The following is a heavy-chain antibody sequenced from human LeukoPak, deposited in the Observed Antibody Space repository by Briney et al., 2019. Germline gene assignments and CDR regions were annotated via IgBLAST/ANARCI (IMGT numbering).Heavy chain of an antibody. CDR1: GGTSSSYA. J-gene: IGHJ4*02. CDR2: IIPIFGTG. D-gene: IGHD6-13*01. V-gene: IGHV1-69*13. Sequence: ASVKVSCKASGGTSSSYAISWVRQAPGQGLEWMGGIIPIFGTGNYAQKFQGRVTITADESTSTAYMELSSLRSEDTAVYYCARSQDKIAAAGGDWGQGTLVTVSS. CDR3: ARSQDKIAAAGGD.